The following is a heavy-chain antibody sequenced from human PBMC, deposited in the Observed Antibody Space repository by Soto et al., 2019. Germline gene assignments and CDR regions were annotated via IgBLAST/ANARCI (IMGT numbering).Heavy chain of an antibody. V-gene: IGHV3-74*01. CDR2: INSDGSST. J-gene: IGHJ6*02. CDR3: VVLYYYGMDV. CDR1: GFTFSSYW. Sequence: EVQLVESGGGLVQPGGSLRLSCAAYGFTFSSYWMHWVRQAPGKGLVWVSRINSDGSSTSYADSVKGRFTISRDNAKNTLYLQMNRLRAEDRAVYYCVVLYYYGMDVWGQGTTVTVSS.